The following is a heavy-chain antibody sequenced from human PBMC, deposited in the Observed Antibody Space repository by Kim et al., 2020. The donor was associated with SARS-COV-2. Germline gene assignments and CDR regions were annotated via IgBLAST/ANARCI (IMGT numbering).Heavy chain of an antibody. V-gene: IGHV4-59*13. CDR2: IYYSGST. J-gene: IGHJ5*02. CDR1: GGSISSYY. CDR3: ASTPIAARRIVDWFDP. D-gene: IGHD6-6*01. Sequence: SETLSLTCTVSGGSISSYYWSWIRQPPGKGLEWIGYIYYSGSTNYNPSLKSRVTISVDTSKNQFSLKLSSVTTADTAVYYCASTPIAARRIVDWFDPWGQGTLVTVSS.